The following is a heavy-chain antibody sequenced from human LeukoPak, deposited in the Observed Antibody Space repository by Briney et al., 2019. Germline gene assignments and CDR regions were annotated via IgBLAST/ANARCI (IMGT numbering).Heavy chain of an antibody. J-gene: IGHJ3*02. Sequence: GGSLRLSCAASRFSFSDYYMHWVRQAPGKGLEWVAVISYDGSNKYYADSVKGRFTISRDNSKNTLYLQMNSLRAEDTAVYYCAKDIPAHDFCSGPGALDIWGLGTMVTVSP. CDR2: ISYDGSNK. D-gene: IGHD3-3*01. CDR1: RFSFSDYY. V-gene: IGHV3-30-3*01. CDR3: AKDIPAHDFCSGPGALDI.